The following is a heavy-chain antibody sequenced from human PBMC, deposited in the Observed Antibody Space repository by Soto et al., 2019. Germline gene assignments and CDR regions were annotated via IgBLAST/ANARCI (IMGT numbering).Heavy chain of an antibody. CDR1: GGSISSYY. V-gene: IGHV4-59*01. CDR3: AREYSSSGVWFDP. D-gene: IGHD6-6*01. J-gene: IGHJ5*02. Sequence: SETLSLTCTVSGGSISSYYWSWIRQPPGKGLEWIGYIYYSGSTNYNPSLKSRVTISVDTSKNQFSLKLSSVTAADTVVYYCAREYSSSGVWFDPWGQGTLVTVSS. CDR2: IYYSGST.